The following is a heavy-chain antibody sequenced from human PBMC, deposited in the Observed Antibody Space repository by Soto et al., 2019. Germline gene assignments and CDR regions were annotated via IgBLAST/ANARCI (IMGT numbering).Heavy chain of an antibody. CDR3: GTLLWFGESTSHDAFDI. V-gene: IGHV1-46*01. J-gene: IGHJ3*02. CDR2: INPSGGST. D-gene: IGHD3-10*01. CDR1: GYTFTSYY. Sequence: ASLKVSCKASGYTFTSYYMHWVRQAPGQGLEWMGIINPSGGSTSYAQKFQGRVTMTRDTSTSTVYMELSSLRSEDTAVYYCGTLLWFGESTSHDAFDIWGQGTMVTVSS.